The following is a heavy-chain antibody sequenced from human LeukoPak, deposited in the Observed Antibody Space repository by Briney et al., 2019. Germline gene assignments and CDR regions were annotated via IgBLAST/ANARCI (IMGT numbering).Heavy chain of an antibody. CDR1: GGSISSYY. Sequence: PSETLSLTCTVSGGSISSYYWSWIRQPPGKGLEWIGYIYYSGSTNYNPSLKSRVTISVDTSKNQFSLKLSSVTAADTAVYYCARGVSSSGDFDYWGQGTQVTVSS. CDR2: IYYSGST. D-gene: IGHD6-6*01. CDR3: ARGVSSSGDFDY. V-gene: IGHV4-59*01. J-gene: IGHJ4*02.